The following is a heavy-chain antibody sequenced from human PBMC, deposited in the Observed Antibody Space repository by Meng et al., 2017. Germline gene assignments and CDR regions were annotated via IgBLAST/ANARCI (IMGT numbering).Heavy chain of an antibody. CDR1: GFTFSSYA. CDR3: ARAIVVVPAAGRVLYYFDY. Sequence: GGSLRLSCAASGFTFSSYAMHWVRQAPGKGLEWVAVISYDGSNKYYADSVKGRFTISRDNSKNTLYLQMNSLRAEDTAVYYCARAIVVVPAAGRVLYYFDYWGQGTLVTVSS. J-gene: IGHJ4*02. CDR2: ISYDGSNK. D-gene: IGHD2-2*01. V-gene: IGHV3-30*04.